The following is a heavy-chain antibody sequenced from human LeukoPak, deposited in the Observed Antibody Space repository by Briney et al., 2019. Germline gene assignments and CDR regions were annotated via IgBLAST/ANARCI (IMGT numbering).Heavy chain of an antibody. D-gene: IGHD6-19*01. J-gene: IGHJ5*02. V-gene: IGHV3-33*08. CDR3: ARAKYSSGWYGDL. Sequence: QPGGSLRLSCAASGFTFSSYAMHWVRQAPGKGLEWVAVIWYDGSNKYYADSVKGRFTISRDNSKNTLYLQMNSLRAEDTAVYYCARAKYSSGWYGDLWGQGTLVTVSS. CDR1: GFTFSSYA. CDR2: IWYDGSNK.